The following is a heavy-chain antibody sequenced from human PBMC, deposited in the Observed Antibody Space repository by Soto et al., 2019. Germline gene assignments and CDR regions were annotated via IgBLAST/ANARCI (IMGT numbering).Heavy chain of an antibody. Sequence: PGGSLRLSCAASGFTFSSFAMSWVRQAPGKGLEWVSTINKSGGSTYYADSVKGRFTISRDNSKNMLFLQINGLRAEDTAVYYCAQDPPKTGTTFDYWGRGTLVTVSS. CDR3: AQDPPKTGTTFDY. CDR2: INKSGGST. CDR1: GFTFSSFA. D-gene: IGHD1-1*01. V-gene: IGHV3-23*01. J-gene: IGHJ4*02.